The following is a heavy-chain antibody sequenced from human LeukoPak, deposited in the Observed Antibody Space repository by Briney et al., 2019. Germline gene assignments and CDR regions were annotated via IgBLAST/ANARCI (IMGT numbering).Heavy chain of an antibody. Sequence: GESLKISCKCSGYSFTNYWIDWVRQMPGKGLEWMGIIYPGDSDTRYSPSVQGQVTISADKSISTAYLQWSSLKASDTAMYYCAIYSDTYYFDHWGQGTLVTVSS. CDR1: GYSFTNYW. J-gene: IGHJ4*02. CDR2: IYPGDSDT. D-gene: IGHD1-26*01. V-gene: IGHV5-51*01. CDR3: AIYSDTYYFDH.